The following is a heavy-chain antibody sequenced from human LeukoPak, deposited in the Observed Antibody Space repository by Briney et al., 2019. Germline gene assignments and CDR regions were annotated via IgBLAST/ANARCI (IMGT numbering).Heavy chain of an antibody. CDR1: GGSISSGGYS. CDR3: ARRFGRTYFDY. J-gene: IGHJ4*02. D-gene: IGHD3-16*01. CDR2: IYYSGST. Sequence: SQTLSLTCAVSGGSISSGGYSWSWIRQPPGKGLEWIGYIYYSGSTYYNPSLKSRVTISVDTSKNQFSLKLSSVTAADTAVYYCARRFGRTYFDYWGQGTLVTVSS. V-gene: IGHV4-30-2*03.